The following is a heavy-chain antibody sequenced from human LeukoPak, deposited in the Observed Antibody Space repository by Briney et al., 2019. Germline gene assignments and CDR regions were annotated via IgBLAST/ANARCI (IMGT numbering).Heavy chain of an antibody. CDR2: ISAYNGNT. V-gene: IGHV1-18*01. CDR3: ARDDYDFWSGHYAGGKLIDY. D-gene: IGHD3-3*01. CDR1: GYTFTSYG. J-gene: IGHJ4*02. Sequence: ASVKVSCKASGYTFTSYGISWVRQAPGQGLEWMGWISAYNGNTNYAQKLQGRVTMTTDTSTSTAYMELRSLRSDDTAVYYCARDDYDFWSGHYAGGKLIDYWGQGTLVTVSS.